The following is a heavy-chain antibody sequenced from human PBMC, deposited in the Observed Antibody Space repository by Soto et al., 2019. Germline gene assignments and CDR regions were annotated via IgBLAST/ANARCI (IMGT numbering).Heavy chain of an antibody. CDR3: ARVTRGVRQYYFDY. CDR2: IYSGDST. D-gene: IGHD3-10*01. J-gene: IGHJ4*02. CDR1: GFTVSSNY. V-gene: IGHV3-53*01. Sequence: LRLSCSASGFTVSSNYMSWVRQAPGKGLEWVSVIYSGDSTYYADSVKGRFTISRDNSKTTLYLQMNSLRAEGTAVYYCARVTRGVRQYYFDYWGQGTLVTVSS.